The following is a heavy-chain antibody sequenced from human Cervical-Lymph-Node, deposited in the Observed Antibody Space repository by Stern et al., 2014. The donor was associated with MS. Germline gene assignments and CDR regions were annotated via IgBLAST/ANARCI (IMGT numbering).Heavy chain of an antibody. CDR2: ISTSSRTI. J-gene: IGHJ3*02. CDR3: ATARSSSAVDAFDI. D-gene: IGHD6-19*01. V-gene: IGHV3-48*01. Sequence: MQLVQSGGGLAQPGGSLRLTCAASGSTFSRYSMNWVRQAPGKGLQCVSYISTSSRTIYYADSVKGRFTISRDNAKNSLYLLMNSLRAEDTAVYYCATARSSSAVDAFDIWGQGTMVTVSS. CDR1: GSTFSRYS.